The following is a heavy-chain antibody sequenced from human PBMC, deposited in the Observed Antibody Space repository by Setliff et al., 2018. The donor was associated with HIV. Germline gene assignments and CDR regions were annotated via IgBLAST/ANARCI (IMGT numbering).Heavy chain of an antibody. CDR2: ISNSGKI. V-gene: IGHV4-28*05. Sequence: SETLSLTCAVSGYSISTNEWWGWTRQPPGKGLAWIGYISNSGKIYYDPSLNSRVTLSADTSKNQLSLKLTSVTAEDTGVYYCARTVPHSAAQDAFDIWG. CDR1: GYSISTNEW. J-gene: IGHJ3*02. D-gene: IGHD4-4*01. CDR3: ARTVPHSAAQDAFDI.